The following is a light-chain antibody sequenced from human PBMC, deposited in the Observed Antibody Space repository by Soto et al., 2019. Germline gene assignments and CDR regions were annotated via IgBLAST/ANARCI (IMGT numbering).Light chain of an antibody. Sequence: EIVLTQSPDTLSLSPGERATLSCRASQSVSSNYLAWYQQKPGQAPRLLIYGASSRATGVPDRFSGSGSGTDFSITISRLESEDFDVYYCQQYGSSHSFGGGTKVEIK. J-gene: IGKJ4*02. CDR3: QQYGSSHS. CDR2: GAS. V-gene: IGKV3-20*01. CDR1: QSVSSNY.